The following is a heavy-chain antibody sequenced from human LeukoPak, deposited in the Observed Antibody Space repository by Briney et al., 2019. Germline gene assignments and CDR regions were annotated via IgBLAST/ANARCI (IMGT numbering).Heavy chain of an antibody. D-gene: IGHD6-13*01. CDR2: ISAYNGNT. Sequence: AAVKVSCKASGYTFTSYGISWVRQAPGQGLEWMGWISAYNGNTNYAQKLQGRVTMTTDTSTSTAYMELRSLRSDDTAVYYCARDPSQNGIAAADPFDYWGQGTLVTVSS. J-gene: IGHJ4*02. CDR1: GYTFTSYG. CDR3: ARDPSQNGIAAADPFDY. V-gene: IGHV1-18*01.